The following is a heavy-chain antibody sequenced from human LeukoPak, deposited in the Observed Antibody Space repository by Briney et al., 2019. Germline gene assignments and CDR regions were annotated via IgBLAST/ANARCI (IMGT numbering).Heavy chain of an antibody. CDR3: AREIVGATID. CDR2: IYSGGST. J-gene: IGHJ4*02. Sequence: PGGSLRLSYAASGFTVSSNYMSWVRQAPGKGLEWVSVIYSGGSTYYADSVKGRFTISRDNSKNTLYLQMNSLRAEDTAVYYCAREIVGATIDWGQGTLVTVSS. D-gene: IGHD1-26*01. CDR1: GFTVSSNY. V-gene: IGHV3-53*01.